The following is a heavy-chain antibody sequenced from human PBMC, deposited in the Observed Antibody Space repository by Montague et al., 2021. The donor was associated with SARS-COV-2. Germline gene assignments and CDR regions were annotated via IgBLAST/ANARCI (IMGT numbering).Heavy chain of an antibody. J-gene: IGHJ3*02. V-gene: IGHV4-31*03. CDR3: ARVRITMIVVVDAFDI. Sequence: LVKPTQTLTLTCTFSGFSLSTSGMCVSWIRQHPGKGLEWIGYXYYSGSTYYNPSLTRRVTISVDTSKNQSSLKLSSVTAPDTAVYYCARVRITMIVVVDAFDIWGQGTMVTVSS. CDR1: GFSLSTSGMC. CDR2: XYYSGST. D-gene: IGHD3-22*01.